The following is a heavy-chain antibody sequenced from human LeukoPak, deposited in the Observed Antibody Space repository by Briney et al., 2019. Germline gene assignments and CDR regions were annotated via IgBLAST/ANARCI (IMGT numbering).Heavy chain of an antibody. J-gene: IGHJ4*01. CDR2: ISGSGSDM. V-gene: IGHV3-11*01. D-gene: IGHD2-8*01. CDR3: STDPRLLTY. Sequence: GGSLRLSCVVSGFGFSDSYMTWIRQTPGKGLEWLAYISGSGSDMYYADSVKGRFTTSRDNAKNSLYLQMNSLRPDDTALYYCSTDPRLLTYWGHGTLVTVSS. CDR1: GFGFSDSY.